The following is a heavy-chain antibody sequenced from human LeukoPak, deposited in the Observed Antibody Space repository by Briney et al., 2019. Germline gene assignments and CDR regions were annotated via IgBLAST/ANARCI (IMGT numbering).Heavy chain of an antibody. Sequence: KPSETLSLTCSVSGGSIKNYYWSWIRQPPGKGLEWLGNIYFGGTTDYNSSLKSRLIISVDTFKNQLSLNLQSVTAADTATYYCARHRSDTGGKKGVNWFDPWGQGTLVTVSS. D-gene: IGHD4-23*01. CDR1: GGSIKNYY. CDR3: ARHRSDTGGKKGVNWFDP. V-gene: IGHV4-59*01. J-gene: IGHJ5*02. CDR2: IYFGGTT.